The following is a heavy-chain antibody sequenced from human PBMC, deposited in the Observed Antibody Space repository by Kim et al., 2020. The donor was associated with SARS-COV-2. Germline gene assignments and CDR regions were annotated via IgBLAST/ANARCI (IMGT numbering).Heavy chain of an antibody. V-gene: IGHV3-21*01. D-gene: IGHD5-12*01. Sequence: YADSVKGLFTISRDNAENSLYLQMNSLRAEATAVYYCARDRVVATADFDYWGQGPLVTVSS. CDR3: ARDRVVATADFDY. J-gene: IGHJ4*02.